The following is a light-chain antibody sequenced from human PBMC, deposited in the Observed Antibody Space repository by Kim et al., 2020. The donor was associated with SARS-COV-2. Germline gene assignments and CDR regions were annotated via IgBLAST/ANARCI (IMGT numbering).Light chain of an antibody. Sequence: YELTQPPSVSVSPGQTASITCSGDKLGDKYACWYQQKPGQSPVLVIYQDSKRPSGIPERFSGSNSGNTATLTISGTQAMDEADYYCQAWDSSTASYVFG. CDR3: QAWDSSTASYV. V-gene: IGLV3-1*01. CDR1: KLGDKY. J-gene: IGLJ1*01. CDR2: QDS.